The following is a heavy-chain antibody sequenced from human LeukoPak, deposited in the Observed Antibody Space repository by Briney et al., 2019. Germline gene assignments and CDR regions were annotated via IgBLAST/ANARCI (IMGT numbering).Heavy chain of an antibody. J-gene: IGHJ6*02. D-gene: IGHD3-10*01. CDR1: GFTFSSYG. CDR2: IWYDGSNK. Sequence: GGSLRLSCAASGFTFSSYGMHWVRQAPGKGLEWVAVIWYDGSNKYYADSVKGRFTISRDNSKNTLYLQMNSLRAEDTAVYYCARSPESLWFGESNPLYYYYGMDVWGQGTTVTVSS. CDR3: ARSPESLWFGESNPLYYYYGMDV. V-gene: IGHV3-33*01.